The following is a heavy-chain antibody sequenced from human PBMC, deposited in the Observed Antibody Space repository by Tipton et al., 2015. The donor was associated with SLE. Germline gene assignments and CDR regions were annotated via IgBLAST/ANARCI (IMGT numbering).Heavy chain of an antibody. Sequence: TLSLTCTVSGGSISSSSYYWGWIRQPPGKGLEWIGSIYYSGSTYYNPSLKSRVTIFVDTSKNQFSLNLSSVTAADTAVYYCASSWAAAGTRKNWFDPWGQGTLVTVSS. CDR1: GGSISSSSYY. J-gene: IGHJ5*02. D-gene: IGHD6-13*01. V-gene: IGHV4-39*01. CDR3: ASSWAAAGTRKNWFDP. CDR2: IYYSGST.